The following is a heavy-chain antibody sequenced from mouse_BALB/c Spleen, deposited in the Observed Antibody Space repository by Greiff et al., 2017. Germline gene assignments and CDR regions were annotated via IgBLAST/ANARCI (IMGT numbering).Heavy chain of an antibody. Sequence: EVKLVESGGGLVQPGGSRKLSCAASGFTFSSFGMHWVRQAPEKGLEWVAYISSGSSTIYYADTVKGRFPISRDNPKNTLFLQMTSLRSEDTAMYYCARAYGNYEAWFAYWGQGTLVTVSA. J-gene: IGHJ3*01. CDR1: GFTFSSFG. D-gene: IGHD2-10*02. V-gene: IGHV5-17*02. CDR3: ARAYGNYEAWFAY. CDR2: ISSGSSTI.